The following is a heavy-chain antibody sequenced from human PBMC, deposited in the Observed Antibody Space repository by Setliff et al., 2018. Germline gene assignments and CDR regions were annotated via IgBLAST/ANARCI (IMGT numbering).Heavy chain of an antibody. CDR3: AREGGGNSGGFDY. V-gene: IGHV4-34*01. Sequence: SETLSLTCAVYGGSFSGYYWSWIRQPPGKGLEWIGEINHSGSTNYNPSLKSRVTISVDTSKNQFSLKLSSVTAADTAVYYCAREGGGNSGGFDYWGQGTLVTVSS. CDR2: INHSGST. J-gene: IGHJ4*02. CDR1: GGSFSGYY. D-gene: IGHD2-21*02.